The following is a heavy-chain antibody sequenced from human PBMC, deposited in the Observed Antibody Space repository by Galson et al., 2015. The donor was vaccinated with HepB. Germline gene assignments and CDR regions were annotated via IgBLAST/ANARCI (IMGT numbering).Heavy chain of an antibody. V-gene: IGHV3-30*03. CDR1: GFTFSSYC. CDR2: ISDDRSNK. Sequence: SLRLSCAASGFTFSSYCMSWVRQAPGKGLEWVAVISDDRSNKYYADSVKGRFTISRDNSKNTLYLQMNSLRAEDTAVYYCARDTDCAIFDYWGQGTLVTVSS. D-gene: IGHD3/OR15-3a*01. CDR3: ARDTDCAIFDY. J-gene: IGHJ4*02.